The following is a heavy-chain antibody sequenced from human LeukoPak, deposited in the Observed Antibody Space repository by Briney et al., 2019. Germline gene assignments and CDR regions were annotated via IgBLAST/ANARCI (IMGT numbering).Heavy chain of an antibody. V-gene: IGHV3-7*03. CDR1: GFTLSNHW. J-gene: IGHJ6*02. CDR3: VRNNAMDV. CDR2: VNRDGSET. Sequence: GGSLRLSCAASGFTLSNHWMTWVRQVPGRGPEWVANVNRDGSETYYLDSVKGRFTVSRDNAKSSLYLQMNSLRAEDTALYYCVRNNAMDVWGQGTAVIVSS. D-gene: IGHD2-8*01.